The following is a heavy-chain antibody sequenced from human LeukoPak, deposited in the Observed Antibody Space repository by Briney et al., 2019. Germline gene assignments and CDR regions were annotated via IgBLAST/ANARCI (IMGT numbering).Heavy chain of an antibody. V-gene: IGHV1-69*04. CDR1: GGTFSSYA. D-gene: IGHD1-26*01. CDR2: IIPIFGIA. Sequence: GSSVKVSCKASGGTFSSYAISWVRQAPGQGLEWMGRIIPIFGIANYAQKFQGRVTITADKSTNTAYMELSSLRSEDTAVYYCARDSGGGRVGGATNYYYYGMDVWGQGTTVTVSS. CDR3: ARDSGGGRVGGATNYYYYGMDV. J-gene: IGHJ6*02.